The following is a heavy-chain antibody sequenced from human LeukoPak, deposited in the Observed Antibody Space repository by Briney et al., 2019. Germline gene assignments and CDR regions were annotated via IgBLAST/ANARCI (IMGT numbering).Heavy chain of an antibody. D-gene: IGHD6-13*01. CDR2: INHSGST. CDR3: ARQGWRSSFDY. V-gene: IGHV4-34*01. CDR1: GGSFSGYY. J-gene: IGHJ4*02. Sequence: SETLSLTCAVYGGSFSGYYWSWIRQPPGKGLEWIGEINHSGSTNYNPSLKSRVTISVDTSKNQFSLKLSSVTAADTAVYYCARQGWRSSFDYWGQGTLVTVSS.